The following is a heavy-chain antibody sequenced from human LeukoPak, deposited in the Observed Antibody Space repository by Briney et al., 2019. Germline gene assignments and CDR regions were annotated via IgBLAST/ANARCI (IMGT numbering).Heavy chain of an antibody. CDR3: ASLGQQLVGYYYYYMDV. J-gene: IGHJ6*03. CDR2: ISSSSSYI. Sequence: GGSLRLSCAASGFTFSSYSMNWVRQAPGKGLEWVSSISSSSSYIYYADSVKGRFTISRDNAKNSLYLQMNSLRAEDTAVYYCASLGQQLVGYYYYYMDVWGKGTTVTISS. D-gene: IGHD6-13*01. V-gene: IGHV3-21*01. CDR1: GFTFSSYS.